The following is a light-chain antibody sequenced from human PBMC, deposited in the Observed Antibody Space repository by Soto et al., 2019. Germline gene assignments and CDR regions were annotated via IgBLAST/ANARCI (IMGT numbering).Light chain of an antibody. Sequence: QSVLTQPPSVSGAPGQRVTISCTGSSSNIGAGYDVHWYQQLPGTAPKLLIYGNSNRPSGVPDRFSGSKSGTSASLAITGLQAEDEADYYGQSYDSSLSGLVFGTGTKVTV. CDR3: QSYDSSLSGLV. V-gene: IGLV1-40*01. J-gene: IGLJ1*01. CDR2: GNS. CDR1: SSNIGAGYD.